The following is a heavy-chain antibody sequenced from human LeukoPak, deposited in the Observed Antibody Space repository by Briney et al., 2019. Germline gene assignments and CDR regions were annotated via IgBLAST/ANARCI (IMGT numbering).Heavy chain of an antibody. V-gene: IGHV3-53*01. CDR2: IYSGGST. D-gene: IGHD5-18*01. CDR3: ARAPGYSYGIDY. J-gene: IGHJ4*02. CDR1: GFTVSSNY. Sequence: GGSLRLSCAASGFTVSSNYMSWVRQAPGKGLGWVSVIYSGGSTYYADSVKGRFTISRDNSKNTLYLQMNSLRAEDTAVYYCARAPGYSYGIDYWGQGTLVTVSS.